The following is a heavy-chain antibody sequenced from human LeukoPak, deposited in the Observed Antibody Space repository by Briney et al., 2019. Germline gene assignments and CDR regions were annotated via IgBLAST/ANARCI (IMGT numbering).Heavy chain of an antibody. Sequence: ASVKVSCKASGYTFTGYYMNWVRQAPGQGLEWMGIINPSGGSTTYAQKFQGRVTMTRDTSTSTVYMELSSLRSEDTAVYYCARDVGATPGYWGQGTLVTVSS. CDR1: GYTFTGYY. J-gene: IGHJ4*02. D-gene: IGHD1-26*01. CDR2: INPSGGST. V-gene: IGHV1-46*01. CDR3: ARDVGATPGY.